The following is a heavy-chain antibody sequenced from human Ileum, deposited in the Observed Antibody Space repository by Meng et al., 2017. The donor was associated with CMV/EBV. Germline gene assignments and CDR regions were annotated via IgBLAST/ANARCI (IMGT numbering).Heavy chain of an antibody. CDR1: GYMFTDYY. CDR2: VNPYNGDT. J-gene: IGHJ4*02. V-gene: IGHV1-2*02. D-gene: IGHD2-2*01. Sequence: ASAKVSCKASGYMFTDYYMHWVRQAPGQRPEWMGWVNPYNGDTHYAQKFQGRVTMTTDNAITTTYMDLHNLRSDDTAVYYCASDGVVCSSTRFRAFGHWGQGTLVTVSS. CDR3: ASDGVVCSSTRFRAFGH.